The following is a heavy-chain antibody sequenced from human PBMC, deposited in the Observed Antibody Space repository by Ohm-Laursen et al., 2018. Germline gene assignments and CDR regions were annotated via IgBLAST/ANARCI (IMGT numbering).Heavy chain of an antibody. Sequence: SLRLSCAASGFTSSSYWMSWVRQAPGKGLEWVANIKQDGSEKYYLDSVKGRFTISRDNAKNSLYLQMNSLRAEDTAVYYCAGDRNSNTWSYYWGQGTLVTVS. CDR3: AGDRNSNTWSYY. CDR2: IKQDGSEK. J-gene: IGHJ4*02. V-gene: IGHV3-7*01. CDR1: GFTSSSYW. D-gene: IGHD6-13*01.